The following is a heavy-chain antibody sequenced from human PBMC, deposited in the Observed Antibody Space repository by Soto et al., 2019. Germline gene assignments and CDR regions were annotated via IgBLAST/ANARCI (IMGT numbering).Heavy chain of an antibody. V-gene: IGHV3-30*18. CDR3: AKEGQAHCSGGSCFSGWFAA. CDR1: GFSFRSYA. Sequence: QVQLVESGGGVVQPGKSLRLSCVASGFSFRSYAMHWVRQAPGQGLEWVAFTSYDGSKKDYAASVKGRFTVSRGNCEKILYLEMNSLRPEDTAVYYCAKEGQAHCSGGSCFSGWFAAWGHGTQVTVSS. J-gene: IGHJ4*03. D-gene: IGHD2-15*01. CDR2: TSYDGSKK.